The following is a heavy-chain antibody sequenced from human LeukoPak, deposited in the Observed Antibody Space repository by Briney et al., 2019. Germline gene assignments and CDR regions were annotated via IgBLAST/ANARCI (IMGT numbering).Heavy chain of an antibody. D-gene: IGHD3-3*01. J-gene: IGHJ4*02. CDR2: INHVGSEK. Sequence: GGSLRLSCAASGFIFTGYFMSWVRQAPGKGLEWVASINHVGSEKYYVDSVRGRFTISRDNTKNLLYLQMSSLRAEDTAVYYCATDRGWRTSGYYLYYFEYWGQGTLVTFSS. CDR1: GFIFTGYF. CDR3: ATDRGWRTSGYYLYYFEY. V-gene: IGHV3-7*01.